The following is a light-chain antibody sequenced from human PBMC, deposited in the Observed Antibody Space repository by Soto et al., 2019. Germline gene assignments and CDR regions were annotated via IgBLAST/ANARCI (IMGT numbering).Light chain of an antibody. J-gene: IGLJ2*01. CDR1: SSDVGRYDY. Sequence: QSALTQPPSASGSPGQSVTISCTGTSSDVGRYDYVSWYQHHPGKAPKLLIYEVTKRPSGVPDRFSGSKSGSTASLTVSGLQAEDEADYYCQSYDKSLSGTVFGGGTKLTVL. CDR3: QSYDKSLSGTV. CDR2: EVT. V-gene: IGLV2-8*01.